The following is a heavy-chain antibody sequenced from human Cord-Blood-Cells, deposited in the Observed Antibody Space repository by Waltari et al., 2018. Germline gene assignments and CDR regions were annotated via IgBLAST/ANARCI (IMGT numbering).Heavy chain of an antibody. CDR2: IHHSGST. Sequence: QVQLQQWGAGLLKPSETLSLTCAVYGGSFSGYYWSWIRQHPGKGLEWICEIHHSGSTNYNPSLKSRVNISVDTSKNQFSLKLSSVTAADTAVYYCARGRMGSDDYWGQGTLVTVSS. CDR1: GGSFSGYY. CDR3: ARGRMGSDDY. J-gene: IGHJ4*02. V-gene: IGHV4-34*01. D-gene: IGHD3-16*01.